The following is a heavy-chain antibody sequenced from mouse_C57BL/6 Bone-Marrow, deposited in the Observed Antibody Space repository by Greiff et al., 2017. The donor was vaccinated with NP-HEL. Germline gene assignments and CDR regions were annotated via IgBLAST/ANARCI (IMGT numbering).Heavy chain of an antibody. J-gene: IGHJ2*01. CDR1: GYTFTSYW. CDR3: ARLLYYYGSSPYYFDY. Sequence: QVQLQQPGTELVKPGASVKLSCKASGYTFTSYWMHWVKQRPGQGLEWIGNINPSNGGTNYNEKFKSNATLTVDKSSSTAYMQLSSLTSEDSAVYYCARLLYYYGSSPYYFDYWGQGTTLTVSS. CDR2: INPSNGGT. D-gene: IGHD1-1*01. V-gene: IGHV1-53*01.